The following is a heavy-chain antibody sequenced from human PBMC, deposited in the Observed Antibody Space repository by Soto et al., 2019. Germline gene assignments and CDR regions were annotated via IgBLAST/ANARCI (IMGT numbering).Heavy chain of an antibody. CDR3: ARAVSLPPSFDI. Sequence: RASVTVSCKASGYTLTTYALHWVRQAPGQRLEWMGWSNAGNGYTKYSQEFQGRVTITRDTSASTVYMELSSLRSEDMAVYYCARAVSLPPSFDIWGQGTMVTVSS. CDR2: SNAGNGYT. V-gene: IGHV1-3*02. CDR1: GYTLTTYA. J-gene: IGHJ3*02.